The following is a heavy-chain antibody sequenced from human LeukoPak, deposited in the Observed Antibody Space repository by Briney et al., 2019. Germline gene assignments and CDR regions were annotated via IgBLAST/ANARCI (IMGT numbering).Heavy chain of an antibody. CDR2: ISHSGIT. V-gene: IGHV4-34*01. CDR1: GGSFSGYY. Sequence: PSETLSLTCAVYGGSFSGYYWSWIRQPPGKGLEWIGEISHSGITNYNPSLKSRVTISIDTSKNQFSLKLSSVTAADTAVYYCARGPRYSGYDHWGQGTLVTVSS. J-gene: IGHJ5*02. D-gene: IGHD5-12*01. CDR3: ARGPRYSGYDH.